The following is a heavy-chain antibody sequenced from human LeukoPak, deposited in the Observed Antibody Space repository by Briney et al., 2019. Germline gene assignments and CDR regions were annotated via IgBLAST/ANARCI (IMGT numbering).Heavy chain of an antibody. CDR1: GGSISSYY. J-gene: IGHJ4*02. V-gene: IGHV4-59*12. CDR2: IYYSGST. CDR3: ASSDILTGYYTGY. Sequence: SETLSLTCTVSGGSISSYYWSWIRQPPGKGLEWIGYIYYSGSTNYNPSLKSRVTISVDTSKNQFSLKLISVTAADTAVYYCASSDILTGYYTGYWGQGTLVTVSS. D-gene: IGHD3-9*01.